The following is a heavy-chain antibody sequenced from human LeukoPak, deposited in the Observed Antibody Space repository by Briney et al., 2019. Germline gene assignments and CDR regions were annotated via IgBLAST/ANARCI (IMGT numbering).Heavy chain of an antibody. V-gene: IGHV4-59*11. CDR1: DASISSHY. Sequence: SGTLSLTCAVSDASISSHYWSWIRQPPGKGLEYIGYINDSGSTKYNPSLKSRVTMSVDTSKNHFSLKVNSVTAADTAAYYCARRLWYSGSSGYYFDLWGQGTLVTVSS. CDR2: INDSGST. CDR3: ARRLWYSGSSGYYFDL. D-gene: IGHD1-26*01. J-gene: IGHJ4*02.